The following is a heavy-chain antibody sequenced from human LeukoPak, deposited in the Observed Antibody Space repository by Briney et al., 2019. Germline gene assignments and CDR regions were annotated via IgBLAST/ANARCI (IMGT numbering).Heavy chain of an antibody. J-gene: IGHJ4*02. CDR3: ARGARNQLLTY. V-gene: IGHV1-18*01. CDR2: ISAYNGNT. Sequence: ASVKVSCKASGGTFSSYAISWVRQAPGQGLEWMGWISAYNGNTNYAQKLQGRVTMTTDTPTSTAYMELRSLRSDDTAVYYCARGARNQLLTYWGQGTLVTVSS. CDR1: GGTFSSYA. D-gene: IGHD2-2*01.